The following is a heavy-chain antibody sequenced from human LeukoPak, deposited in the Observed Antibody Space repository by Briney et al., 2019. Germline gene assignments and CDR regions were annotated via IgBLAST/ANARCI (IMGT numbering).Heavy chain of an antibody. D-gene: IGHD6-13*01. Sequence: QPGGSLRLSCAASGFTFSSYWMHWVRQAPGKGLVWVSSISGRGGSTYYADSVKGRFTISRDNSKNTLYLQMNSLRAEDTAVYYCARCLGSSHCYYAMDVWGQGTTVTVSS. CDR1: GFTFSSYW. CDR3: ARCLGSSHCYYAMDV. CDR2: ISGRGGST. V-gene: IGHV3-23*01. J-gene: IGHJ6*02.